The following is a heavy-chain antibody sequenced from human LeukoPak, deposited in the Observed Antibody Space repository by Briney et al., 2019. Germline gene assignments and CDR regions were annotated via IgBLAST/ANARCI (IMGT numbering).Heavy chain of an antibody. CDR1: GYTFTSYG. J-gene: IGHJ5*02. V-gene: IGHV1-18*01. Sequence: GASVKVSCKASGYTFTSYGISWVRQAPGQGLEWMGWISAYNGNTNYAQKLQGRVTMTTDTSTSTAYMELRSLRSDDTAVYYCARDLITMVRGVMSWFDPWGQRTLVTVSS. CDR3: ARDLITMVRGVMSWFDP. CDR2: ISAYNGNT. D-gene: IGHD3-10*01.